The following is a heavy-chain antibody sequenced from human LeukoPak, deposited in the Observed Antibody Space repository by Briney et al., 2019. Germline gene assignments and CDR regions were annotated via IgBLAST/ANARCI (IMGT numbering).Heavy chain of an antibody. Sequence: ASVKVSCKASGGTVSSYAISWVRQAPGQGLEWMGGIIPIFGTANYAQKFQGRVTITTDESTSTAYMELSSLRSEDTAVYYCARGEGVDTAMVSNNYYYYYMDVWGKGTTVTVSS. J-gene: IGHJ6*03. D-gene: IGHD5-18*01. CDR1: GGTVSSYA. CDR3: ARGEGVDTAMVSNNYYYYYMDV. V-gene: IGHV1-69*05. CDR2: IIPIFGTA.